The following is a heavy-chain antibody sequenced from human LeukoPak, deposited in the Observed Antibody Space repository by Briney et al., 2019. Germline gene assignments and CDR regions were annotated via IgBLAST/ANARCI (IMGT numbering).Heavy chain of an antibody. CDR2: ISAYNGNT. J-gene: IGHJ4*02. CDR3: ARPNWNAHLFDY. Sequence: ASVKVSCKASGYTFTSYGISWVRQAPGQGLEWLGWISAYNGNTNYAQKLQGRVTMTTDTSTSTAYMERRSLRSDDTAVYYCARPNWNAHLFDYWGQGTLVTVSS. D-gene: IGHD1-20*01. CDR1: GYTFTSYG. V-gene: IGHV1-18*01.